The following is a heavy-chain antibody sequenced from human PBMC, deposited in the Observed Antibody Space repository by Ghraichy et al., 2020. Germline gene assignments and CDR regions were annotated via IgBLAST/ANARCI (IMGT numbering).Heavy chain of an antibody. V-gene: IGHV3-15*01. CDR1: GLSVNDAW. CDR3: TKDAQKTRPGRTIAGGVSRGDFSYYYGMHV. J-gene: IGHJ6*02. Sequence: GGSLRLSCAVSGLSVNDAWMSWVRQAPGKGLEWLGRIKGKNGGGTKAYAAPASGRLIIASAESQNTLYLQMNSLKAEDTAVYYCTKDAQKTRPGRTIAGGVSRGDFSYYYGMHVWGRGTTVTVSS. D-gene: IGHD3-3*01. CDR2: IKGKNGGGTK.